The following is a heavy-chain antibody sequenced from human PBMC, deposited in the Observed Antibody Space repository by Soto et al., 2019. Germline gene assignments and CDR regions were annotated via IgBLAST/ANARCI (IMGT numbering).Heavy chain of an antibody. Sequence: PGESLKISCKGSGYSFAGYWITWVRQKPGKGLEWMGRIDPSDSQTYYSPSFRGHVTISATKSITTVFLQWSSLRASDAAMYYCARQIYDSDTGPNFQYYFDSWGQGTPVTVSS. V-gene: IGHV5-10-1*01. CDR2: IDPSDSQT. CDR1: GYSFAGYW. CDR3: ARQIYDSDTGPNFQYYFDS. D-gene: IGHD3-22*01. J-gene: IGHJ4*02.